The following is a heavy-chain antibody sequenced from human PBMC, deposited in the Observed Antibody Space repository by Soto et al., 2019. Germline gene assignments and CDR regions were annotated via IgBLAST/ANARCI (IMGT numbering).Heavy chain of an antibody. Sequence: EVQLIESGGGWVQPGTSLRVSCAASGFTFHEYAMHCVLQAPGKGLEWVAGISSDGDTIAYADSVHGRFTVFRDNAKNSLYLQINSLRAEDTALYYCTKGGYDLIDYFGMDVWGQGTTVTVSS. D-gene: IGHD5-12*01. CDR3: TKGGYDLIDYFGMDV. J-gene: IGHJ6*02. V-gene: IGHV3-9*01. CDR2: ISSDGDTI. CDR1: GFTFHEYA.